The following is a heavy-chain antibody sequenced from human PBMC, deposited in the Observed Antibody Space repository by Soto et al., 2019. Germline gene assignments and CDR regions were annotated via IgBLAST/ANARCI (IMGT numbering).Heavy chain of an antibody. Sequence: GGSLRLSCAASGFTFSSYAMHWVRKAPGKGLEYVSAISSNGGSTYYANSVKGRFTISRDNSKNTLYLQMGSLRAEDMAVYYCARGGAGYYYDSSGYYYDYWGQGTLVTVSS. CDR2: ISSNGGST. CDR3: ARGGAGYYYDSSGYYYDY. J-gene: IGHJ4*02. CDR1: GFTFSSYA. V-gene: IGHV3-64*01. D-gene: IGHD3-22*01.